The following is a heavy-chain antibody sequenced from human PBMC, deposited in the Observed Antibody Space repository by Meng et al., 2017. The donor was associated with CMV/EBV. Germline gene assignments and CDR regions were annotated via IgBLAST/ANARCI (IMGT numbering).Heavy chain of an antibody. CDR1: GYTFTSYD. V-gene: IGHV1-8*01. CDR3: ARFARSTSHYWYFDL. Sequence: ASVKVSCKASGYTFTSYDINWVRQATGQGLEWMGWMNPNSGNTGYAQKFQGRVTMTRNTSISTAYMELSSLRSEDTAVYYCARFARSTSHYWYFDLWGRGTLVTVSS. D-gene: IGHD2-2*01. CDR2: MNPNSGNT. J-gene: IGHJ2*01.